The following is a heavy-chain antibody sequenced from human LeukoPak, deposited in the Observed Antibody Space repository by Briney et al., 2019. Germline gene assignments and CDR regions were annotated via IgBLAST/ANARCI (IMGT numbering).Heavy chain of an antibody. CDR3: ARVGVLISHTWFDP. CDR1: GGISRNFA. CDR2: ITGLFATA. D-gene: IGHD3-3*01. J-gene: IGHJ5*02. Sequence: SVKVSCKASGGISRNFAIHWVRQSPGQGLEWMGQITGLFATAHYAQKFQGRVTITTDESTGAVYMELSSLRSEDTAVYYCARVGVLISHTWFDPWGQGTLVTVSS. V-gene: IGHV1-69*05.